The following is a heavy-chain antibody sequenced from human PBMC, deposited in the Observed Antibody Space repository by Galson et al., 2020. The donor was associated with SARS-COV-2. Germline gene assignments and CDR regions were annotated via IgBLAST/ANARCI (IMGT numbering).Heavy chain of an antibody. CDR2: IWYDGSNK. CDR3: AKDSDQWLVPRYYMDV. Sequence: QLGESLKISCAASGFTFSSYGMHWVRQAPGKGLEWVAVIWYDGSNKYYADSVKGRFTISRDNSKNTLYLQMNSLRAEDTAVYSCAKDSDQWLVPRYYMDVWGKGTTVTVSS. V-gene: IGHV3-33*06. J-gene: IGHJ6*03. CDR1: GFTFSSYG. D-gene: IGHD6-19*01.